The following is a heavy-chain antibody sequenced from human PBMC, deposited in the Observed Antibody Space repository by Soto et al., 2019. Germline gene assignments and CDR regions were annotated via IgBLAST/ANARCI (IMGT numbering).Heavy chain of an antibody. Sequence: DVRLVESGGGLVQPGGSLRLSCVGFGFTFSTYDMHWVRQSVGKGLEWVSSLGTDDDTYYLDSVRGRFTISREDAKNSLYLQMYSLRAGDTAVYYCARAYYDNSGYPLGGMDVWGQGTMVTVSS. CDR2: LGTDDDT. J-gene: IGHJ6*02. V-gene: IGHV3-13*01. D-gene: IGHD3-22*01. CDR3: ARAYYDNSGYPLGGMDV. CDR1: GFTFSTYD.